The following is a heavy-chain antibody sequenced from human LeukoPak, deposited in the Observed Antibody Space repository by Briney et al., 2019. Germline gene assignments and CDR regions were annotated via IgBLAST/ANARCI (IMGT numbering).Heavy chain of an antibody. D-gene: IGHD5-12*01. V-gene: IGHV3-48*02. Sequence: PGGSLRLSCAASGFTFSSYSMNWVRQAPGKGLEWASYISSSSNTIYYADSVKGRFTISRDNAKNSLYLQMNSLRDEDTAVYYCARDILTKQAYSGYDNWGQGTLVTVSS. CDR1: GFTFSSYS. CDR2: ISSSSNTI. CDR3: ARDILTKQAYSGYDN. J-gene: IGHJ4*02.